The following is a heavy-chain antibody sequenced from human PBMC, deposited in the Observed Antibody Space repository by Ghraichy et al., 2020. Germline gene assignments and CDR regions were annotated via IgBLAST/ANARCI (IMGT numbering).Heavy chain of an antibody. Sequence: ASVKVSCKASGYTFSGYYMHWVRQAPGQGLEWMGWINPNSGGTNYAQKFQGRVTMTRDTSFSTAYMELSGLRSDDTAVYYCARGCSGGSCYSDAFDIWGQGTMVTVSS. CDR1: GYTFSGYY. D-gene: IGHD2-15*01. CDR3: ARGCSGGSCYSDAFDI. V-gene: IGHV1-2*02. CDR2: INPNSGGT. J-gene: IGHJ3*02.